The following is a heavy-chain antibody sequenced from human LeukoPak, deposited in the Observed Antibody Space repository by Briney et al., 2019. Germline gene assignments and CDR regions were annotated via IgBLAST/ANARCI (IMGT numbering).Heavy chain of an antibody. CDR1: GYSFAGYH. CDR3: ARDRNSGSSLDI. Sequence: ASVKVSCKSSGYSFAGYHMHWVRQAPGQGLEWMGWVNPNGGDTNYAQKFQGRVTMTRDTSISTAYMELSSLKSDDTAVYYCARDRNSGSSLDIWGQGTMLTVSS. J-gene: IGHJ3*02. CDR2: VNPNGGDT. V-gene: IGHV1-2*02. D-gene: IGHD6-6*01.